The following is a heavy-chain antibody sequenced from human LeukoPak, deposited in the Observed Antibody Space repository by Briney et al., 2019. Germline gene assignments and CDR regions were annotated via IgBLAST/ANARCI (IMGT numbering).Heavy chain of an antibody. V-gene: IGHV3-30*18. J-gene: IGHJ3*02. D-gene: IGHD5-18*01. CDR3: AKGLQQWWTFGALDI. Sequence: PGGSLRLSCAASGFTFSNYGMHWVRQAPGKGLEWVALISFDGSKNYYADSVKGRFTISRDNSKNTLYLQMNSLIPDDTAVYYCAKGLQQWWTFGALDIWGQGTMVTVSS. CDR2: ISFDGSKN. CDR1: GFTFSNYG.